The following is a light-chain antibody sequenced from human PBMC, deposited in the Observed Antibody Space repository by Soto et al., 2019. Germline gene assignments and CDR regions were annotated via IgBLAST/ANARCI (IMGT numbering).Light chain of an antibody. CDR1: SSDVGAYNY. CDR3: ASYAGSDTVV. V-gene: IGLV2-14*01. J-gene: IGLJ2*01. Sequence: QSVLTQPASVSGSPGQSITISCTGTSSDVGAYNYVSWYQQYPGKVPKLMIYDVSNRPSGVSNRFSASKSGNTASLSIAGLQAEDEADYYCASYAGSDTVVFGGGTKLTVL. CDR2: DVS.